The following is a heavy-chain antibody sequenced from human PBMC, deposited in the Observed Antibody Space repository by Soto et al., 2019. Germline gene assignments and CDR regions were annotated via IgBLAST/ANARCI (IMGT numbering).Heavy chain of an antibody. CDR1: GFTFSSYG. CDR3: ARTDRDFYGLDV. V-gene: IGHV3-13*05. J-gene: IGHJ6*02. Sequence: EVQLLESGGGLVQPGGSLRLSCAASGFTFSSYGMTWVRQAPGKGREWVSGISAAGDPDYADSVEGRFTISRENAQNSFFLQMNSLRVGDTAVYYCARTDRDFYGLDVWGQGTTVIVSS. CDR2: ISAAGDP.